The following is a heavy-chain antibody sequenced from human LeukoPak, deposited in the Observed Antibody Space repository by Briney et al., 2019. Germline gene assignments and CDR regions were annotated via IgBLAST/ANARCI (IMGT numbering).Heavy chain of an antibody. V-gene: IGHV3-9*01. J-gene: IGHJ4*02. CDR3: ARGPGFPRDY. CDR1: GFIFEDHT. CDR2: ITWNSRKI. Sequence: PGRSLRLSCVGSGFIFEDHTMHWVRQRPGKGLGWVSGITWNSRKIAYADSVKGRFTISRDNAKNSLYLHMDSLTKEDTAFYYCARGPGFPRDYWGQGTLVIVSS.